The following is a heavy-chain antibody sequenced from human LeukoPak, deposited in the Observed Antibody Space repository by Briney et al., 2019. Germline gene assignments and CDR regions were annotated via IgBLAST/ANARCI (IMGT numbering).Heavy chain of an antibody. J-gene: IGHJ4*02. Sequence: GGSLRLSCAASGFTFDDYAMHWVRQAPGKGLEWVSGISWNSGSIGYADSVRGRFTISRDNAKNSLYLQMNSLRAEDMALYYCAKGIRFLGPDYFDYWGRGTLVTVSS. V-gene: IGHV3-9*03. D-gene: IGHD3-3*01. CDR2: ISWNSGSI. CDR3: AKGIRFLGPDYFDY. CDR1: GFTFDDYA.